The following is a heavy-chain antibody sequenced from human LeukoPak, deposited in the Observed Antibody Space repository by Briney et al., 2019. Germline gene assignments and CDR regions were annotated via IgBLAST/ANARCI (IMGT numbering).Heavy chain of an antibody. CDR3: ARGYYYDSSGYCTFDY. D-gene: IGHD3-22*01. J-gene: IGHJ4*02. CDR2: ISAYNGNT. CDR1: GYTFTSYG. Sequence: ASVKVSCKASGYTFTSYGISWVRQAPGQGLEWMGWISAYNGNTNYAQKLQGRVTMTTDTSTSTAYMELRSLRSDDTAVYYCARGYYYDSSGYCTFDYWGQGTLVTVSS. V-gene: IGHV1-18*01.